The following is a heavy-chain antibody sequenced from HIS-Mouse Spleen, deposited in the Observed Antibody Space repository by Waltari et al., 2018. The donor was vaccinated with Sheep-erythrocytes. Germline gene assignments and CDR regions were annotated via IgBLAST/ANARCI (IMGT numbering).Heavy chain of an antibody. Sequence: EVQLVESGGGFVQPGGSLRLSCAASGFTFSSYWMSWVRQAPGEGREWVANIKQDGSEKYYVDSVKGRFTISRDNAKNSLYLQMNSLRAEDTAVYYCARDIILRSSGMDVWGQGTTVTVSS. J-gene: IGHJ6*02. CDR1: GFTFSSYW. CDR3: ARDIILRSSGMDV. V-gene: IGHV3-7*01. D-gene: IGHD3-3*01. CDR2: IKQDGSEK.